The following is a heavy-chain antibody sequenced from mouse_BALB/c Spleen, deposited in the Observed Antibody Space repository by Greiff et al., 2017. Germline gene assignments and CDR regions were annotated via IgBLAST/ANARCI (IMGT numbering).Heavy chain of an antibody. CDR1: GFAFSSYD. J-gene: IGHJ4*01. CDR2: ISSGGGST. V-gene: IGHV5-12-1*01. Sequence: EVKVEESGGGLVKPGGSLKLSCAASGFAFSSYDMSWVRQTPEKRLEWVAYISSGGGSTYYPDTVKGRFTISRDNAKNTLYLQMSSLKSEDTAMYYCARHHDGYYVGAMDYWGQGTSVTVSS. CDR3: ARHHDGYYVGAMDY. D-gene: IGHD2-3*01.